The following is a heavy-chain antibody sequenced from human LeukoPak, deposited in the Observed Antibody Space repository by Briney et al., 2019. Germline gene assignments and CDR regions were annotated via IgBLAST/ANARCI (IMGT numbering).Heavy chain of an antibody. D-gene: IGHD3-10*01. CDR2: ISSSSSYI. CDR3: ASDPSWFGPDDVWFDP. V-gene: IGHV3-21*01. Sequence: NSGGSLRLSCAASGFTFSSYSMNWVRQAPGKGLEWVSSISSSSSYIYYADSVKGRFTISRDNAKNSLYLQMNSLRAEDTAVYYCASDPSWFGPDDVWFDPWGQGTLVTVSS. CDR1: GFTFSSYS. J-gene: IGHJ5*02.